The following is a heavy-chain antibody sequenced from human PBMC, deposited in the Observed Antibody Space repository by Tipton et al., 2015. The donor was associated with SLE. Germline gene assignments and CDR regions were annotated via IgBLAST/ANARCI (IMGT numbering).Heavy chain of an antibody. Sequence: TLSLTCAVSGDSISNNNWWTWVRQRPGKGLEWIGEIHHIGNTNQNPSLKSRVTISIDKSKNQFSLKLRSVTAADTAVYYCARYPATVTSSAPFNGLDIWGQGTLVTVSS. V-gene: IGHV4-4*02. CDR1: GDSISNNNW. CDR2: IHHIGNT. CDR3: ARYPATVTSSAPFNGLDI. J-gene: IGHJ3*02. D-gene: IGHD4-17*01.